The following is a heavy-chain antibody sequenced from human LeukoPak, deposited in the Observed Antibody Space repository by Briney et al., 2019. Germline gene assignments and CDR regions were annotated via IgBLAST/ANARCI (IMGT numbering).Heavy chain of an antibody. Sequence: KTSETLSLTCTVSDGSINSFYWSWIRQPPGKGLEWIGYIYYSGSTNYNPSLKSRVTISVDTSKNQFSLKLSSVTAADTAVYYCARRTGGDYGSGSFYYWGQGTLVTVSS. D-gene: IGHD3-10*01. J-gene: IGHJ4*02. CDR2: IYYSGST. V-gene: IGHV4-59*12. CDR1: DGSINSFY. CDR3: ARRTGGDYGSGSFYY.